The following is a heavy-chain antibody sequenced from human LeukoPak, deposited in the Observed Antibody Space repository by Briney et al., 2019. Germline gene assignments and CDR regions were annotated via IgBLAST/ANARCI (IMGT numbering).Heavy chain of an antibody. CDR1: GFTFSSYG. D-gene: IGHD6-13*01. CDR3: AKDPYSSSWYHYYFDY. V-gene: IGHV3-30*02. J-gene: IGHJ4*02. Sequence: PGGSLRLSCAASGFTFSSYGMHWVRQAPGKGLEWVAFIRYDGSNKYYADSVKGRFTISRDNSKNTLYLQMNSLRAEDTAVYYCAKDPYSSSWYHYYFDYWGQGTLVTVSS. CDR2: IRYDGSNK.